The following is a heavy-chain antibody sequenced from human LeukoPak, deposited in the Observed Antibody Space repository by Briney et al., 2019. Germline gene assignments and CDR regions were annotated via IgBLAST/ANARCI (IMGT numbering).Heavy chain of an antibody. CDR2: ISAYNGNT. J-gene: IGHJ6*02. Sequence: ASVKVSCKASGYTFTSYGISWVRQAPGQGLEWMGWISAYNGNTNYAQKLQGRVTMTTDTSTSTAYMELRSLRSDDTAVYYCARDRVVRGVKGCYGMDVWGQGTTVTVSS. V-gene: IGHV1-18*01. CDR1: GYTFTSYG. D-gene: IGHD3-10*01. CDR3: ARDRVVRGVKGCYGMDV.